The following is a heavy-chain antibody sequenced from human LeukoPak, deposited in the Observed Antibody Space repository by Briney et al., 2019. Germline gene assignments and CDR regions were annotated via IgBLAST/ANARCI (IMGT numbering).Heavy chain of an antibody. V-gene: IGHV3-23*01. CDR3: AKWRIFSEYDVVDY. J-gene: IGHJ4*02. Sequence: GGSLRLSCVTSGFNFSTYAMTWVRQAPGKGLEWVSVITDSAGGGRTHYADSVKGRFTISRDNSKNTLYLQMNGLRVEDTAVYYCAKWRIFSEYDVVDYWGQGTLVTVSS. CDR2: ITDSAGGGRT. D-gene: IGHD3-16*01. CDR1: GFNFSTYA.